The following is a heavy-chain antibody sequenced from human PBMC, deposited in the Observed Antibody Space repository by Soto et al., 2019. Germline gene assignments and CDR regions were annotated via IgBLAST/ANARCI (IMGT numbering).Heavy chain of an antibody. D-gene: IGHD4-17*01. J-gene: IGHJ4*02. CDR1: GFTFSSYA. V-gene: IGHV3-30-3*01. CDR2: ISYDGSNK. CDR3: ARTTTFDY. Sequence: QVQLVESGGGVVQPGRSLRLSCAASGFTFSSYAMHWVRQAPGKGLEWVAVISYDGSNKYYADSVKGRFTISRDNSKNTRYLQMNSLRAEDTAVYYCARTTTFDYWGQGTLVTVSS.